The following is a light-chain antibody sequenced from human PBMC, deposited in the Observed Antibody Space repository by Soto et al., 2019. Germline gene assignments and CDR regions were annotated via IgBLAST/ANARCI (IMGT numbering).Light chain of an antibody. CDR2: DAS. V-gene: IGKV3-11*01. J-gene: IGKJ4*01. CDR3: HQRSNWPQA. Sequence: ESVLTQSPATLSLSPGEIATLSCRASQSVSSYLAWYQQKPGQAPRLLIYDASNRATGIPARFRGSGSGTDFTLTISRLEPEDFAVYYCHQRSNWPQAFGGGTKVEIK. CDR1: QSVSSY.